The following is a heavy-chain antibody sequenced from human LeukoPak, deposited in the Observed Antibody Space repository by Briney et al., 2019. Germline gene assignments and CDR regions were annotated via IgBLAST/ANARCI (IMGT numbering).Heavy chain of an antibody. CDR3: AKEAQGCSITSCYFDS. D-gene: IGHD2-2*01. Sequence: GSLRPFCAASGINFSNFGMRWGRQAPGEGVGWGFAINCSGGNTYYADSVKGRFTISRDNSKNTLFLQMNSLRAEDTAVYYCAKEAQGCSITSCYFDSWGQGTLVTVSS. J-gene: IGHJ4*02. CDR2: INCSGGNT. V-gene: IGHV3-23*01. CDR1: GINFSNFG.